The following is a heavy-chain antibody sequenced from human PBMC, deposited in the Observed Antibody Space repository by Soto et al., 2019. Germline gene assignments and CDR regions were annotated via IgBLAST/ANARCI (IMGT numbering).Heavy chain of an antibody. J-gene: IGHJ4*02. CDR3: AKADASGGNSLLLEN. CDR2: ISGSGGDT. CDR1: GFSFSSYA. D-gene: IGHD2-21*01. Sequence: GGSLRLSCAASGFSFSSYAMSWIRRAAGKGLEWVSTISGSGGDTYYADSVKGRFTISRDNSKNTVYVQMNSLRAEDTAIYYCAKADASGGNSLLLENWGQGTLVTV. V-gene: IGHV3-23*01.